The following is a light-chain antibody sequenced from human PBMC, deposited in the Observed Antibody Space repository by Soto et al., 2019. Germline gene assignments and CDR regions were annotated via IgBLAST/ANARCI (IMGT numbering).Light chain of an antibody. CDR2: EVS. CDR3: CSYAGSSTV. CDR1: SSDVGSYNL. Sequence: QSVLTQPASVSGSPGQSITISCTGTSSDVGSYNLVSWYQQHPGKAPKLMIYEVSKRPSGVSNRFSGSKSGNTASLTISGLQAKDEDDYYSCSYAGSSTVFGGGTQLT. J-gene: IGLJ2*01. V-gene: IGLV2-23*02.